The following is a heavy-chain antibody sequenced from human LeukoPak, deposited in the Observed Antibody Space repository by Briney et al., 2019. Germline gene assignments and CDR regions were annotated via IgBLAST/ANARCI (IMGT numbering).Heavy chain of an antibody. D-gene: IGHD1-26*01. CDR3: ARDRKGATGGFDY. J-gene: IGHJ4*02. V-gene: IGHV4-59*01. Sequence: SETLSLTCTVSGGSISSYYWSWIRQPPGKGLEWIGYIYYSGGTNYNPSLKSRVTISVDTSKNQFSLKLSSVTAADTAVYYCARDRKGATGGFDYWGQGTLVTVSS. CDR2: IYYSGGT. CDR1: GGSISSYY.